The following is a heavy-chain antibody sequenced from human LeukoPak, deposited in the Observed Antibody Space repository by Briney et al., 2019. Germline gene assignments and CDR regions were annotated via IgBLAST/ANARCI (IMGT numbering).Heavy chain of an antibody. CDR1: GYAFTSYG. CDR2: ISAYNGNT. D-gene: IGHD3-16*01. J-gene: IGHJ4*02. Sequence: GASVKVSCRASGYAFTSYGISWVRQAPGQGLEWMGWISAYNGNTNYAQKLQGRVTMTTDTSTNTAYMELRSLRSDDTAVYYCARDSPNVWYKDSFGYWGQGTLVTVSS. CDR3: ARDSPNVWYKDSFGY. V-gene: IGHV1-18*01.